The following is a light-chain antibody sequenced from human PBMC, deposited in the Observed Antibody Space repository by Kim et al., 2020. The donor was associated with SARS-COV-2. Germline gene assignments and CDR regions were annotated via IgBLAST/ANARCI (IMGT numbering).Light chain of an antibody. Sequence: QSALTQPPSASGSPGQSVTISCTGTSSDIGNYNSVSWYQQHPGKAPKLMIYDVNKRPSGVPDRFSGSKSGNTASLTISGLQAEDEAEYYCSSYAASNNYVFGTGTKVTVL. CDR1: SSDIGNYNS. V-gene: IGLV2-8*01. CDR2: DVN. J-gene: IGLJ1*01. CDR3: SSYAASNNYV.